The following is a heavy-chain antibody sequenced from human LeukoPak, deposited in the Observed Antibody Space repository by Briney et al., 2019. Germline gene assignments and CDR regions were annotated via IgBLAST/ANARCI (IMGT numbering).Heavy chain of an antibody. Sequence: SETLSLTCTVSGYSISSGYYWGWIRQPPGKGLEWIGSIYHSGSTYYNPSLKSRVTISVDTSKNQFSLKLSSVTAADTAVYYCAREVGDYGGNGFDYWGQGTLVTVSS. V-gene: IGHV4-38-2*02. CDR1: GYSISSGYY. J-gene: IGHJ4*02. CDR3: AREVGDYGGNGFDY. CDR2: IYHSGST. D-gene: IGHD4-23*01.